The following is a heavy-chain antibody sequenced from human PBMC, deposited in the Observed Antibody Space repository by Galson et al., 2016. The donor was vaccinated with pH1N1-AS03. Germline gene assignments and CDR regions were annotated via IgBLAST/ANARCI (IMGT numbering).Heavy chain of an antibody. CDR2: IHYSGST. V-gene: IGHV4-59*01. D-gene: IGHD3-3*01. Sequence: ETLSFTCSVSGGSISTYYWSWIRQPPGKGLEWIGFIHYSGSTSYSPSLKSRVTISVDASKNQLSLKLSSVTAADTAIYYCAKEWSAFDLWGQGTMVTVSS. J-gene: IGHJ3*01. CDR1: GGSISTYY. CDR3: AKEWSAFDL.